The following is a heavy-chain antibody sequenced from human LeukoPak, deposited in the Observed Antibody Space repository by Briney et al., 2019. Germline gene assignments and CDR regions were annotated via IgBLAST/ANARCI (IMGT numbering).Heavy chain of an antibody. D-gene: IGHD3-22*01. J-gene: IGHJ3*01. Sequence: GGSLRLSCAASGFTFSGYGMHWVRQAPGKGLEWVAVISYDGSNKYYADSVKGRFTISRDNSKNTLYLQMNSLRAEDTAVYYCAKDVARYYYDSPTWGQGTMVTVSS. CDR1: GFTFSGYG. CDR3: AKDVARYYYDSPT. V-gene: IGHV3-30*18. CDR2: ISYDGSNK.